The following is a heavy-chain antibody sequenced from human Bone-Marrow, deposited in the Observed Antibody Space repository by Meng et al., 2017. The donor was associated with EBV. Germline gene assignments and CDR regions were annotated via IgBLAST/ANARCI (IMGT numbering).Heavy chain of an antibody. V-gene: IGHV1-69*01. CDR2: IIPIFGTA. Sequence: RVSAGAEVRDPWSDENVSCKLYGGSVTMDAISWVRQAPGQGLEWLVGIIPIFGTANYALNFQGRVTVTADETTSSAYMWRSGLRSADTPLYYCARVYSGGIFVVVPAAMSNWGQGTLVTVSS. D-gene: IGHD2-2*01. CDR3: ARVYSGGIFVVVPAAMSN. CDR1: GGSVTMDA. J-gene: IGHJ4*02.